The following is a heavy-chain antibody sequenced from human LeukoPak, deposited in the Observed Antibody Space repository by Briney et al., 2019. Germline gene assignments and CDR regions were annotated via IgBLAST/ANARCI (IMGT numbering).Heavy chain of an antibody. J-gene: IGHJ6*02. CDR2: IYHSGST. D-gene: IGHD3-9*01. CDR3: ARDFYDILTGSYYYGMDV. V-gene: IGHV4-30-2*01. Sequence: PSETLSLTCAVSGGSISSGGYSWSWIRQPPGKGLEWIGYIYHSGSTYYNPSLKSRVTISVDRSENQFSLKLSSVTAADTAVYYCARDFYDILTGSYYYGMDVWGQGTTVTVSS. CDR1: GGSISSGGYS.